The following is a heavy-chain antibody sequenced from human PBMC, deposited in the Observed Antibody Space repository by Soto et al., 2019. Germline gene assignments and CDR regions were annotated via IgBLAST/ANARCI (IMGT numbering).Heavy chain of an antibody. J-gene: IGHJ4*02. CDR3: ARFGKYSGSWVPIDY. CDR1: GGTISSSSYY. CDR2: IYYSGST. Sequence: SETLSLTCTVSGGTISSSSYYWGWIRQPPGKGLEWIGSIYYSGSTYYNPSLKSRVTISVDTSKNQFSLKLSSVTAADTAVYYCARFGKYSGSWVPIDYWGQGTLVTVSS. V-gene: IGHV4-39*01. D-gene: IGHD6-13*01.